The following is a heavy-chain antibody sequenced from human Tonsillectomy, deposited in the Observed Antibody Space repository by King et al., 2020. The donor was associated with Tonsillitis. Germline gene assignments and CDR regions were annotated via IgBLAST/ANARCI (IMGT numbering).Heavy chain of an antibody. CDR1: GGTFNNYA. CDR3: ARQSGHFDWFDP. D-gene: IGHD5-12*01. CDR2: IIPIFGTT. J-gene: IGHJ5*02. Sequence: VQLVESGAEVKKPGSSVKVSCKASGGTFNNYAITWVRQAPGQGLEWIGGIIPIFGTTNFVQNFQGRVTITADESTSTGYMELSSLTSEDTAVYYCARQSGHFDWFDPWGQGTLVTVSS. V-gene: IGHV1-69*01.